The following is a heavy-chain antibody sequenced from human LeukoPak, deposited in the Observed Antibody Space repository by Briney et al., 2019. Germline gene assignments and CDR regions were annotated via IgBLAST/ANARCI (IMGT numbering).Heavy chain of an antibody. V-gene: IGHV5-51*01. J-gene: IGHJ4*02. CDR1: GCSFTSYW. D-gene: IGHD3-10*01. CDR2: IYPGDSDT. Sequence: GESLQISCKGSGCSFTSYWIGWVRQMPGKGREWMGIIYPGDSDTRYSPSFQGQVTISADKSISTAYLQWSSLKASDTAMYYCARRGGGGYYYGSGSYLFDYWGQGTLVTVSS. CDR3: ARRGGGGYYYGSGSYLFDY.